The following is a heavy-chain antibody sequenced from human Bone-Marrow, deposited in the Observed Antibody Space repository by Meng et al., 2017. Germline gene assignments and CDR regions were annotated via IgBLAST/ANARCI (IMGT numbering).Heavy chain of an antibody. CDR2: MNPNSGNT. J-gene: IGHJ5*02. V-gene: IGHV1-8*01. CDR1: GYTFTSYD. CDR3: ARGGDYGDSRVVNWFDP. Sequence: ASVKVSCKASGYTFTSYDINWVRQATGQGREWMGWMNPNSGNTGYAQKFQGRVTMTRNTSISTAYMELSSLRSEDTAVYYCARGGDYGDSRVVNWFDPWGQGTLVTVSS. D-gene: IGHD4-17*01.